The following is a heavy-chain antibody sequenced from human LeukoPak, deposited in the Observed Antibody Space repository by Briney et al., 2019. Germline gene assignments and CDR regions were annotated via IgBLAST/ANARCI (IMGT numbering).Heavy chain of an antibody. D-gene: IGHD5-18*01. V-gene: IGHV4-30-4*01. CDR3: ARALWSEGFDP. J-gene: IGHJ5*02. Sequence: PSETLSLTCNVSGGSISSGDYYWSWIRQPPGKGLEWIGYIYYSGSTYYNPSLKSRVTISVDTSKNQFSLKLSSVTAADTAVYYCARALWSEGFDPWGQGTLVTVSS. CDR2: IYYSGST. CDR1: GGSISSGDYY.